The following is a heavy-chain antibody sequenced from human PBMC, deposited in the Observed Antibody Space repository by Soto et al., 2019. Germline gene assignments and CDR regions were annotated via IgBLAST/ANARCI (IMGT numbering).Heavy chain of an antibody. D-gene: IGHD3-22*01. CDR1: GYKFTSSW. Sequence: LGESLKISCRTSGYKFTSSWIAWVRQMPGKGLEWMGIIFPSDSDTRYSPSFQGQVTISADRSTSTVFLQWASLKASDTAVYFCARKDKSGYFNWFDPWGRGTLVTVSS. CDR3: ARKDKSGYFNWFDP. J-gene: IGHJ5*02. V-gene: IGHV5-51*01. CDR2: IFPSDSDT.